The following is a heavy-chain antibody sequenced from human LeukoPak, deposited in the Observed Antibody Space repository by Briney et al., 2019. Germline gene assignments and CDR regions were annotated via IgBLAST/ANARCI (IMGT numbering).Heavy chain of an antibody. J-gene: IGHJ4*02. CDR1: GGSFSGYY. CDR2: INHSGST. V-gene: IGHV4-34*01. CDR3: ARGVAAAGTIDY. Sequence: SETLSLTCAVYGGSFSGYYLSWIRQPPGKGLEWIGEINHSGSTNYNPSLRSRVTISVDTSKNQFSLKLSSVTAADTAVYYCARGVAAAGTIDYWGQGTLVTVSS. D-gene: IGHD6-13*01.